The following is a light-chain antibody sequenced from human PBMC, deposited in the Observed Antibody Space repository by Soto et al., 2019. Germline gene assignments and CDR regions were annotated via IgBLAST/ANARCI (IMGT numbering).Light chain of an antibody. J-gene: IGLJ1*01. CDR1: SSNIGNKY. Sequence: QSVLTQPPSVSAAPGQKVTISCSGSSSNIGNKYVSWYQQLPGTAPKLLIYANNKRPSGIPDRFSGSKSGTSATLGITGLQTGDEADYYCGTWDSSLSAYVFGTGTKLTVL. V-gene: IGLV1-51*01. CDR2: ANN. CDR3: GTWDSSLSAYV.